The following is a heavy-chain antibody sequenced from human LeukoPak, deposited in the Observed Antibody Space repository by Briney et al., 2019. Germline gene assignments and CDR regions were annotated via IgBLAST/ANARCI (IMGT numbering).Heavy chain of an antibody. V-gene: IGHV1-18*04. J-gene: IGHJ6*03. Sequence: ASVKVSCKASGYNFPGYYTHWVRQAPGQGLEWMGWISAYNGNTNYAQKLQGRVTMTTDTSTSTAYMELRSLRSDDTAVYYCARVQQQLAPLLYYYYYYMDVWGKGTTVTVSS. CDR2: ISAYNGNT. CDR1: GYNFPGYY. D-gene: IGHD6-13*01. CDR3: ARVQQQLAPLLYYYYYYMDV.